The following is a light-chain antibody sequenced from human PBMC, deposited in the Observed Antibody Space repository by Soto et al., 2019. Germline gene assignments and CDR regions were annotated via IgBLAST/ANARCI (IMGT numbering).Light chain of an antibody. Sequence: QSALTQPASVSGSPGQWITISCTGTSSDIGAHTYVSWFQQHPGKVPKVIIYNVSTRPSGISDRFSGSKSGNTASLTISGLQAEDEADYYCSSYAGGVVVFGGGTKLTVL. CDR2: NVS. CDR3: SSYAGGVVV. J-gene: IGLJ2*01. CDR1: SSDIGAHTY. V-gene: IGLV2-14*01.